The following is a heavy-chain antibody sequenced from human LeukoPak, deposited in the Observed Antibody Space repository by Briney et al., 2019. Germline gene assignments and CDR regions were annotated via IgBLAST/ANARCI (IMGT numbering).Heavy chain of an antibody. Sequence: SEALSLTCTVSGGSISSTSYYWDWIRQPPGKGLEWLGSIYYSGSTYYNPSLESRVTISVDTSKNQFSLKLSSVTAADTAVYFCARRVADSGWRFDYWGQGTLVTVSS. CDR3: ARRVADSGWRFDY. D-gene: IGHD5-12*01. CDR2: IYYSGST. V-gene: IGHV4-39*01. CDR1: GGSISSTSYY. J-gene: IGHJ4*02.